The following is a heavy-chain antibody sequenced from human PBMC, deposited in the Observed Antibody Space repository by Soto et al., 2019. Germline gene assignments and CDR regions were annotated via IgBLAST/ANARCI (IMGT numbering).Heavy chain of an antibody. Sequence: QVQLVQSGAEVKKPGSSVKVSCKASGGTFSSYAISWVRQAPGPGLEWMGGIIPIFGTANYAQKFQGRVTIAGDEPACTAFLVLSNLRSEDTAWYYCARHVPAAGYYYGMDVWGQGTTVTVSS. CDR1: GGTFSSYA. CDR2: IIPIFGTA. J-gene: IGHJ6*02. D-gene: IGHD2-2*01. CDR3: ARHVPAAGYYYGMDV. V-gene: IGHV1-69*12.